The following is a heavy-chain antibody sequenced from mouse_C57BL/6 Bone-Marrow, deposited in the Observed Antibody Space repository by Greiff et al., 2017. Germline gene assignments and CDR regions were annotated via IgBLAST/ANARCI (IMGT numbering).Heavy chain of an antibody. Sequence: QVQLKQPGAGLVKPGASVKLSCKASGYTFTSYWMQWVKQRPGQGLEWIGEIDPSDSYTNYNQKFKGKATLTVDTASITAYMQLSSLTSEDSAVYYCARPGGVNWGQGTTLTVSS. CDR1: GYTFTSYW. CDR2: IDPSDSYT. J-gene: IGHJ2*01. V-gene: IGHV1-50*01. CDR3: ARPGGVN.